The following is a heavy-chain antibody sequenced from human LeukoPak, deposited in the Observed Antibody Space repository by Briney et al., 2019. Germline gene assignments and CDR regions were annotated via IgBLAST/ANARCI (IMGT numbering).Heavy chain of an antibody. CDR1: GGTFSSYA. V-gene: IGHV1-69*13. CDR2: IIPIFGTA. CDR3: ARLVFRGGHCSSTSCPLDY. D-gene: IGHD2-2*01. Sequence: ASVKVSCKASGGTFSSYAISWVRQAPGQGLEWMGGIIPIFGTANYAQKFQGRVTITADESTSTAYMELSSLRSEDTAVYYCARLVFRGGHCSSTSCPLDYWGQGTLVTVSS. J-gene: IGHJ4*02.